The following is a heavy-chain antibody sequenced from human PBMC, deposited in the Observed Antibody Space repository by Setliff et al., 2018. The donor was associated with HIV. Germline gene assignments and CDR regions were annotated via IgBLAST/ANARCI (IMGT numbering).Heavy chain of an antibody. J-gene: IGHJ3*01. D-gene: IGHD2-21*01. V-gene: IGHV3-43*01. CDR1: GFTFDDYT. CDR2: ISWDGSST. Sequence: PGESLRLSCGASGFTFDDYTMHWVRQVPGKVLEWLSLISWDGSSTFYADSVKGRFTISRDNSKESLFLQMNSLTTEDTALYYCAKLLGNGGNSDPFDLWGQGTTVTVSS. CDR3: AKLLGNGGNSDPFDL.